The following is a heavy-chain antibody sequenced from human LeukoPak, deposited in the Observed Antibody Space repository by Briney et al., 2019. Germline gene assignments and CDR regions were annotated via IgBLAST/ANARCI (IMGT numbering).Heavy chain of an antibody. J-gene: IGHJ3*02. D-gene: IGHD5-12*01. Sequence: GESLKISCKGSGYSFTSYWIGWVRQMPGKGLEWMGIIYPGDSDTRYSPSFQGQVTISADKSISTAYLQWSSLKASDTATYYCARRGYGGNDWGAFDIWGKGKMVTVFS. CDR2: IYPGDSDT. CDR1: GYSFTSYW. CDR3: ARRGYGGNDWGAFDI. V-gene: IGHV5-51*01.